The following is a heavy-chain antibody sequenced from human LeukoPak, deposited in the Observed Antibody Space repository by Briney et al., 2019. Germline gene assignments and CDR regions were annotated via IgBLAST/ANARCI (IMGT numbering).Heavy chain of an antibody. CDR3: AKGRRDGYMLLWEDY. Sequence: KSSETLSLTCTVSGGSISSSSYYWGWIRQPPGKGLEWIGSIYYSGSTYYNPSLKSRVTISVDTSKNQVSLKLSSVTAADTAVYYCAKGRRDGYMLLWEDYWGQGTLVTVSS. D-gene: IGHD5-24*01. V-gene: IGHV4-39*07. CDR2: IYYSGST. J-gene: IGHJ4*02. CDR1: GGSISSSSYY.